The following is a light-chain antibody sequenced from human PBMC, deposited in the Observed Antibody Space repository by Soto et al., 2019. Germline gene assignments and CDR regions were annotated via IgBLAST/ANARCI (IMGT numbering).Light chain of an antibody. V-gene: IGKV1-9*01. CDR1: QSISRY. J-gene: IGKJ1*01. Sequence: DIQMTQSPSSLSASVGDRITITCRASQSISRYLNWYQHKPGKAPKLLIYTASTLQSGVPSRFSGSGSGTEFTLTISSLQPEDFATYYCQQFNSYPRTFGQGTKVDI. CDR2: TAS. CDR3: QQFNSYPRT.